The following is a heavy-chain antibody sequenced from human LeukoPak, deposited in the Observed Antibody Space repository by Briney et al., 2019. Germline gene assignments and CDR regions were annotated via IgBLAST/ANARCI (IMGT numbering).Heavy chain of an antibody. CDR2: IKQDGSEK. CDR1: GFTFSTYW. J-gene: IGHJ4*02. V-gene: IGHV3-7*04. CDR3: ARVRGYTYGYYFDY. Sequence: GGSLRLSCAASGFTFSTYWMSWVRQAPGKGLEWVANIKQDGSEKYYLDSVKGRFTISRDNANSSLYLQMNSLRAEDTAVYYCARVRGYTYGYYFDYWGQGTLVTVSS. D-gene: IGHD5-18*01.